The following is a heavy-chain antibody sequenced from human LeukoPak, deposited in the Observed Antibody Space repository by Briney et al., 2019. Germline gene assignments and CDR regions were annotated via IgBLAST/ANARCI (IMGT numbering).Heavy chain of an antibody. CDR2: INPNSGGT. D-gene: IGHD6-19*01. J-gene: IGHJ5*02. CDR3: ARAVAGDNWFDP. V-gene: IGHV1-2*02. CDR1: GYTFTGYY. Sequence: ASVKVSCKASGYTFTGYYMHWVRQAPGQGLEWMGWINPNSGGTNYAQKFQGRVTMTRDTSISTAYMELSSLRSEDMAVYYCARAVAGDNWFDPWGQGTLVTVSS.